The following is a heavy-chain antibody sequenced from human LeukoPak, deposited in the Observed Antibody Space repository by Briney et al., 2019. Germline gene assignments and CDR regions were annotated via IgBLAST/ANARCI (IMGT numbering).Heavy chain of an antibody. CDR1: GDSINSGDYY. CDR2: IYYSGST. J-gene: IGHJ2*01. CDR3: ARGVRRYFDL. V-gene: IGHV4-61*08. Sequence: SETLSLTCTVSGDSINSGDYYWSWIRQPPGKGLEWIGYIYYSGSTNYNPSLKSRVTISVDTSKNQFSLKLSSVTAADTAVYYCARGVRRYFDLWGRGTLVTVSS.